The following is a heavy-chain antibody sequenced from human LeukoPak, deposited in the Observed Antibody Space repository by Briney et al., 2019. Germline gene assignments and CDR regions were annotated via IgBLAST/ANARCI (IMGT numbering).Heavy chain of an antibody. CDR2: MNPNSGNT. CDR1: GYTFTSYG. CDR3: ARLGVRSIAAASPADY. V-gene: IGHV1-8*03. J-gene: IGHJ4*02. Sequence: VASVKVSCKASGYTFTSYGISWVRQAPGQGLEWMGWMNPNSGNTGYAQKFQGRVTITRNTSISTAYMELSRLRSDDTAVYYCARLGVRSIAAASPADYWGQGTLVTVSS. D-gene: IGHD6-13*01.